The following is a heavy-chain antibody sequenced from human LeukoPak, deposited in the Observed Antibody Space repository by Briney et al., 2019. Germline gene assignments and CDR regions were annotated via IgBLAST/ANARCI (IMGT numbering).Heavy chain of an antibody. Sequence: RPGGSLRLSRAASGFTFDDYAMHWVRQAPGKGLEWVSLISWDGGSTYYADSVKGRFTISRDNSKNSLYLQMNSLRAEDTALYYCAKAMVRGPGDAFDIWGQGTMVTVSS. CDR1: GFTFDDYA. V-gene: IGHV3-43D*03. D-gene: IGHD3-10*01. J-gene: IGHJ3*02. CDR2: ISWDGGST. CDR3: AKAMVRGPGDAFDI.